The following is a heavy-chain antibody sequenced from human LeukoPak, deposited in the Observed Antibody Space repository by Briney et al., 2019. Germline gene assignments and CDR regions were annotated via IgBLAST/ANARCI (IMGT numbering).Heavy chain of an antibody. Sequence: KSSETLSLTCTVSGGSISSSSYYWGWIRQPPGKGLEWIGSIYYSGSTYYNPSLKSRVTISVDTSKNQFSLKLSSVTAADTAVYYCARHGGSWLSRPFDYWGQGTLVTVSS. CDR2: IYYSGST. D-gene: IGHD3-22*01. V-gene: IGHV4-39*01. CDR1: GGSISSSSYY. CDR3: ARHGGSWLSRPFDY. J-gene: IGHJ4*02.